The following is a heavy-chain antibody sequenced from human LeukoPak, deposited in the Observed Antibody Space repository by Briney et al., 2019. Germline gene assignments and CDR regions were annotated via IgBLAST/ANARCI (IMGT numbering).Heavy chain of an antibody. CDR2: IYHSGST. CDR3: ARDPEFSGAPGDYYGMDV. D-gene: IGHD3-3*01. Sequence: PSETLSLTCTVSGYSISSGYYWGWIRQPPGKGLEWIGSIYHSGSTYYNPSLKSRVTISVDTSKNQFSLKLSSVTAADTAVYYCARDPEFSGAPGDYYGMDVWGQGTTVTVSS. CDR1: GYSISSGYY. J-gene: IGHJ6*02. V-gene: IGHV4-38-2*02.